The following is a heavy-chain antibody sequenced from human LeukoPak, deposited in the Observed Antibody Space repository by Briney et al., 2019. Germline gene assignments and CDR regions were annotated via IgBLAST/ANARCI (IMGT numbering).Heavy chain of an antibody. Sequence: SETLSLTCTVSGYSISSGYYWGWIRQPPGKGLEWIGSIYHSGSTYYNPSLKSRVTISVDTSKNQFSLKLSSVTAADTAVYYCATSFMVRGVISGGQGTLVTVSS. D-gene: IGHD3-10*01. V-gene: IGHV4-38-2*02. CDR1: GYSISSGYY. CDR3: ATSFMVRGVIS. CDR2: IYHSGST. J-gene: IGHJ4*02.